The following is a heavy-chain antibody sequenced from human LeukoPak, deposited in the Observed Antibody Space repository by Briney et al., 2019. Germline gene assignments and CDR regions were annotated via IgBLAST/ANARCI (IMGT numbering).Heavy chain of an antibody. CDR2: ISSSGSTI. J-gene: IGHJ4*02. CDR1: GFTFSSYE. Sequence: SGGSLRLSCAASGFTFSSYEMNWVGQAPGKGVEWVSYISSSGSTIYYADSVKGGLNISRENAKNSVYVKRNSLRAEDTAVYYCARCYSSSWYYFDYWGQGTLVTVSS. D-gene: IGHD6-13*01. V-gene: IGHV3-48*03. CDR3: ARCYSSSWYYFDY.